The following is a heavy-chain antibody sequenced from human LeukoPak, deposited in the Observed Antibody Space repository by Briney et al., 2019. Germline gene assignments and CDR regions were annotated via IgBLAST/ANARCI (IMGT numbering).Heavy chain of an antibody. D-gene: IGHD3-16*01. Sequence: SETLSLTCAVYGGSFSGYYWSWIRQPPGKGLEWIGEINHSGSTNYNPSLKSRVTISVDTSKNQFSLRLSSVTAADTAVYFCARLARYYDYDPYRFSYYYYMDVWDKGTTVTVSS. V-gene: IGHV4-34*01. J-gene: IGHJ6*03. CDR2: INHSGST. CDR1: GGSFSGYY. CDR3: ARLARYYDYDPYRFSYYYYMDV.